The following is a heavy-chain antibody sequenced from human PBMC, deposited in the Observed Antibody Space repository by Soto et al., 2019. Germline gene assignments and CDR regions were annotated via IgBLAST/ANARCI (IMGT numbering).Heavy chain of an antibody. Sequence: GGSLRLSCAASGFTVSSNYMSWVRQAPGKGLEWVSVIYSGGSTYYADSVKGRFTISRDNSKNTLYLQMNSLRAEDTAVYYCARAGGIAVAGTRPMEPYYYYGMDVWGQGTTVTVSS. D-gene: IGHD6-19*01. V-gene: IGHV3-53*01. CDR3: ARAGGIAVAGTRPMEPYYYYGMDV. CDR2: IYSGGST. J-gene: IGHJ6*02. CDR1: GFTVSSNY.